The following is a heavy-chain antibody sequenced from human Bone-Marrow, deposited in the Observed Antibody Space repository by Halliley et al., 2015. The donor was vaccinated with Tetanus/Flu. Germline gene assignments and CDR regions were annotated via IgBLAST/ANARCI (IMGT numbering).Heavy chain of an antibody. CDR2: IYPSDSDT. CDR3: ARRAASCSGSNCYDLGGMDV. Sequence: QLVQSGAEVKKPGESLKISCLGSGYSFVKYWIAWVRRTPGKGLEWMGTIYPSDSDTRYSPSFQGQVTISVDKSLSTAFLQWSSLGASDSAIYYCARRAASCSGSNCYDLGGMDVWGRGTTVIASS. CDR1: GYSFVKYW. D-gene: IGHD2-15*01. J-gene: IGHJ6*02. V-gene: IGHV5-51*03.